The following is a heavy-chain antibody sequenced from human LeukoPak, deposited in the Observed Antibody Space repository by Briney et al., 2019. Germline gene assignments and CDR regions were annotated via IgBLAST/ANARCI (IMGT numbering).Heavy chain of an antibody. V-gene: IGHV1-8*01. CDR2: MNPNSGNT. Sequence: GASVKVSCKASGYTFTSYDINWVRQATGQGLEWMGWMNPNSGNTGYAQKFQGRVTMTRDTSISTAYMELSSLRSEDTAVYYCARERSSGYYYYYYYMDVWGKGTTVTVSS. D-gene: IGHD3-22*01. J-gene: IGHJ6*03. CDR1: GYTFTSYD. CDR3: ARERSSGYYYYYYYMDV.